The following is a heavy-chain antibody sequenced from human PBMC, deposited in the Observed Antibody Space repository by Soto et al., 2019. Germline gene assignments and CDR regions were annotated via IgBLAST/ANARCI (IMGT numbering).Heavy chain of an antibody. CDR2: INAGNGNT. D-gene: IGHD6-19*01. CDR1: GYTFTSYA. CDR3: ARDPSSEDSSGLYYFDY. J-gene: IGHJ4*02. Sequence: QVQLVQSGAEVKKPGASVKVSCKASGYTFTSYAMHWVRQAPGQRLEWMGWINAGNGNTKYSQKFQGRVTITRDTSASTAYMELSSLRSEDTAVYYCARDPSSEDSSGLYYFDYWGQGTLVTVSS. V-gene: IGHV1-3*01.